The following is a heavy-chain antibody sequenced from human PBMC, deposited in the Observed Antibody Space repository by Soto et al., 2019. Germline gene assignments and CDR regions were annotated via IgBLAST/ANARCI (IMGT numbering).Heavy chain of an antibody. CDR1: GDSVSGNSAA. CDR2: TYYRSRWYN. CDR3: AIEFSYHVRPDSYLYY. J-gene: IGHJ4*02. V-gene: IGHV6-1*01. D-gene: IGHD6-6*01. Sequence: HTLSRTCAIAGDSVSGNSAAWNWIRQSPSRGLEWLGRTYYRSRWYNDYAVSVKSRITVTPDTSKNQFSLHLNSVTPEDTAVYYCAIEFSYHVRPDSYLYYWGQAALV.